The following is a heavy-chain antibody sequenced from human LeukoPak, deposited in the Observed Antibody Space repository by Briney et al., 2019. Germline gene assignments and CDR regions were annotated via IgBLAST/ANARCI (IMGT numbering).Heavy chain of an antibody. D-gene: IGHD6-13*01. CDR3: ARDYRTAGGQYNWFDP. CDR1: GFTFSVYY. J-gene: IGHJ5*02. V-gene: IGHV3-11*04. Sequence: PGGSLRLSCAASGFTFSVYYMSWIRQAPGKGLEWVSYISSSGSTIYYADSVKGRFTISRDNAKNSLYLQMNSLRAEDTAVYYCARDYRTAGGQYNWFDPWGQGTLVIVSS. CDR2: ISSSGSTI.